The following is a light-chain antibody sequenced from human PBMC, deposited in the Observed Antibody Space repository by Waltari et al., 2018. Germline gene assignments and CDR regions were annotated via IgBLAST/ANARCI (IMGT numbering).Light chain of an antibody. CDR2: ETS. J-gene: IGKJ1*01. CDR3: QKYDRLPAT. V-gene: IGKV3-20*01. CDR1: QTVGKA. Sequence: EIVLTQSPGTLSLSPGETATLSCRASQTVGKALTWYQQKPGQAPRLLIYETSRKAPGIPDRFSGSVFGTDFSLTISRPEPEDFAVYYCQKYDRLPATFGQGTKVEIK.